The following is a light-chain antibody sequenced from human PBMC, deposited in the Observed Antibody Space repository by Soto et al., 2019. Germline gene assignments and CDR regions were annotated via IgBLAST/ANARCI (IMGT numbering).Light chain of an antibody. CDR2: AAS. V-gene: IGKV1-9*01. CDR3: QQLTSYPIT. J-gene: IGKJ5*01. Sequence: IQLTQSPSSLSASVGDRVTISCRASQAISTYLAWYQQKPGKAPQLLIFAASTLHSGVPSRFSGSGSGTDFTLTISSLQTEDFATYYCQQLTSYPITFGQGTRLEI. CDR1: QAISTY.